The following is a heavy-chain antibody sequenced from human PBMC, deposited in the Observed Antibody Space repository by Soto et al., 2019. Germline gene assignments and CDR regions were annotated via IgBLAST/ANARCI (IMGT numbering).Heavy chain of an antibody. D-gene: IGHD3-22*01. CDR1: GYSISSSNW. CDR3: ARTYDGSGPNSGGYSFDI. Sequence: PSETLSLTCAVSGYSISSSNWWGWIRQPPGKGLEWIGYIYYSGTTYYNPSLKSRVTMSVDTSKNQFSLKLTSVTAADTAVFYCARTYDGSGPNSGGYSFDIWGQGTMVTVSS. J-gene: IGHJ3*02. V-gene: IGHV4-28*01. CDR2: IYYSGTT.